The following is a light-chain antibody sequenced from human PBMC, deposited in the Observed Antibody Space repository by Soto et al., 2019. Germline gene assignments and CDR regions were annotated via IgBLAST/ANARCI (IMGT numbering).Light chain of an antibody. CDR2: EVT. CDR1: GSDVGSYNR. J-gene: IGLJ3*02. Sequence: QSVLTQPPSVSGSPGQSVTISCTGTGSDVGSYNRVSWYQQSPGTAPKLMIYEVTTRPSGVPGRFSGSKSGDTASLTTSGLQAEDEADYYCTSYTSSNTWVFGGGTKLTVL. CDR3: TSYTSSNTWV. V-gene: IGLV2-18*03.